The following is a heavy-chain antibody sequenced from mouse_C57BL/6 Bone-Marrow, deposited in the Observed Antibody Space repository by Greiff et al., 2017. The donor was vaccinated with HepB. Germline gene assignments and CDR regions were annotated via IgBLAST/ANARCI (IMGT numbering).Heavy chain of an antibody. CDR2: IYPGDGDT. CDR1: GYAFSSSW. V-gene: IGHV1-82*01. D-gene: IGHD2-3*01. Sequence: QVQLKQSGPELVKPGASVKISCKASGYAFSSSWMNWVKQRPGKGLEWIGRIYPGDGDTNYNGKFKGKATLTADKSSSTAYMQLSSLTSEDSAVYFCANLDGTWGDYWGQGTSVTVSS. CDR3: ANLDGTWGDY. J-gene: IGHJ4*01.